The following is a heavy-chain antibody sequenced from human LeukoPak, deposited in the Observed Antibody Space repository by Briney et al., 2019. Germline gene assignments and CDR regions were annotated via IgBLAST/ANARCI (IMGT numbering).Heavy chain of an antibody. CDR2: ISSSSSYI. Sequence: GGSLRLSCAASGFTFRSYSMNWVRQAPGKGREGVSSISSSSSYIYYADSVKGRFTITRDNAKNSLYLQMNSLRADETAVYYCARYNYGSGSYSDYWGQGTLVTVSS. V-gene: IGHV3-21*01. CDR3: ARYNYGSGSYSDY. CDR1: GFTFRSYS. D-gene: IGHD3-10*01. J-gene: IGHJ4*02.